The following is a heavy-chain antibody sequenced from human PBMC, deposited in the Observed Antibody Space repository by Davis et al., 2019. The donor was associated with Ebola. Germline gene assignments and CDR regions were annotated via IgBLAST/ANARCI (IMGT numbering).Heavy chain of an antibody. Sequence: ASVKVSCKASGYTFTSYGISWVRQAPGQGLEWMGWISAYNGNTNYAQKLQGRVTMTEDTSTDTAYMELSSLRSEDTAVYYCATGLRFLEWLSPFYYYYGMDVWGQGTTVTVSS. D-gene: IGHD3-3*01. CDR3: ATGLRFLEWLSPFYYYYGMDV. J-gene: IGHJ6*02. V-gene: IGHV1-18*01. CDR1: GYTFTSYG. CDR2: ISAYNGNT.